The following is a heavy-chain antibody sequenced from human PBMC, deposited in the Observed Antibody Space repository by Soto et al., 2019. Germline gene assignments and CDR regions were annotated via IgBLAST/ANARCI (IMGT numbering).Heavy chain of an antibody. D-gene: IGHD2-15*01. Sequence: PGGSLRLSCAASGFTFSSYGMHWVRQAPGKGLEWVAIMWSDGSDKYYADSVKGRFTISRDNSKNTLYLQMNSLRAEDTAVYYGARRVAQRYAFDFWGQGTVVTVSS. CDR1: GFTFSSYG. V-gene: IGHV3-33*08. CDR2: MWSDGSDK. J-gene: IGHJ3*01. CDR3: ARRVAQRYAFDF.